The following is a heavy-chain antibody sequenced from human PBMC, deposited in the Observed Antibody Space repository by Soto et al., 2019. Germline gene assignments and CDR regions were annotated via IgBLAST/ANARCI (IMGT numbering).Heavy chain of an antibody. CDR2: IYHSGST. J-gene: IGHJ4*02. Sequence: QVQLQESGPGLVKPSGTLSLTCDVSGGSFSGSSWWSWVRQPPGKGLEWIGEIYHSGSTHYNPSLKSRVTMSVDKSKNQFSLKLSSVTAADTAVYYCAREVVGSGWYSLDYWGQGTLVTVSS. CDR3: AREVVGSGWYSLDY. CDR1: GGSFSGSSW. D-gene: IGHD6-19*01. V-gene: IGHV4-4*02.